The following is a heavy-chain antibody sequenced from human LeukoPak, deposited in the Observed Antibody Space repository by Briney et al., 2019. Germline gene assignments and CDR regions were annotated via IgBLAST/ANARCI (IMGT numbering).Heavy chain of an antibody. CDR1: GFTFTSYA. D-gene: IGHD6-13*01. J-gene: IGHJ4*02. Sequence: GGSLRLSCAVSGFTFTSYAMSWVRQAPGKGREWVSAIGGSGVTTYYADSVKGRFTISRDNSKNTLYLQMDSLRAEDTAVYHCAKDGLGSSWAYFDYWGQGTLVTVSS. CDR3: AKDGLGSSWAYFDY. CDR2: IGGSGVTT. V-gene: IGHV3-23*01.